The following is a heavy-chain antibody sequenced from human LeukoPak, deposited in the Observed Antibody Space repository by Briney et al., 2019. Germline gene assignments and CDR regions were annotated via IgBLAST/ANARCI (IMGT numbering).Heavy chain of an antibody. D-gene: IGHD3-22*01. CDR1: GGSISSYY. CDR3: ARHFYDGGGYYPIGN. Sequence: SETLSLTCTVSGGSISSYYWSWIRQPPGKGLEWIGYIYYSGSTNYNPSLKSRLTISVDTSKNQFSLKLSSVPAADTAVYYCARHFYDGGGYYPIGNWGQGTLVTVSS. J-gene: IGHJ4*02. V-gene: IGHV4-59*01. CDR2: IYYSGST.